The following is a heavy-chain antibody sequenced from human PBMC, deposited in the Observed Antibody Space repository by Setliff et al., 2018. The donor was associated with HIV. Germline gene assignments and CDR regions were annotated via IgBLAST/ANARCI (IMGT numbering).Heavy chain of an antibody. J-gene: IGHJ6*02. CDR2: ISFDGSHK. CDR3: AKSRTTYGEVIIQWAYMDV. CDR1: GFAFSDFS. Sequence: GGSLRLSCVGSGFAFSDFSMFWARQAPGKGLEWVAVISFDGSHKYYADSLKGRFTISRDNSINTIYLQMNSLTTEDTAVYYCAKSRTTYGEVIIQWAYMDVWGQGTTVTVSS. D-gene: IGHD3-3*01. V-gene: IGHV3-30*04.